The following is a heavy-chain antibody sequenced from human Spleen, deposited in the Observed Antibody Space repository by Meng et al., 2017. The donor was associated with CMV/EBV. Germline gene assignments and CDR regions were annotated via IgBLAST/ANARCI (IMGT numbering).Heavy chain of an antibody. Sequence: SETLSLTCAVYGGSFSDYYYDWIRQSPGRGLEWVGEISHSGSTDYNPSLKSRVTISVDTSKNQFSLKLSSVTAADTAVYYCARVPFGELFPDYWGQGTRVTVSS. CDR2: ISHSGST. V-gene: IGHV4-34*01. D-gene: IGHD3-10*01. CDR3: ARVPFGELFPDY. CDR1: GGSFSDYY. J-gene: IGHJ4*02.